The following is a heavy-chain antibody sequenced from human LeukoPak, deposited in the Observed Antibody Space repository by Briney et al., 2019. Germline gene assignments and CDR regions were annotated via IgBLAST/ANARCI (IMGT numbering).Heavy chain of an antibody. V-gene: IGHV3-23*01. CDR2: ISGSGGST. D-gene: IGHD5-18*01. CDR3: AKGDSSGGAFDI. CDR1: GFTFSSYD. Sequence: GGSLRLSCAASGFTFSSYDMSWVRQAPGKGLEWVSAISGSGGSTYYADSVKGWFTISRDNSKHTLYLQMNSLRAEDTAVYYCAKGDSSGGAFDIWGQGTMVTVSS. J-gene: IGHJ3*02.